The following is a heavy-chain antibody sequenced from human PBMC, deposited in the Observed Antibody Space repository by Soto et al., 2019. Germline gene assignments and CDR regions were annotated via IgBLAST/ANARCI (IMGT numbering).Heavy chain of an antibody. Sequence: EVQLVESGGGLVQPGGSLRLSCAASGFTFSNFWMSWVRQAPGKGLEWVAAIKEDGSEKNYVDSVRGRFTISRDNAKNSLYLQMNSLRADDTAVYYCARDVIWGQASLVSVSS. V-gene: IGHV3-7*05. CDR3: ARDVI. CDR1: GFTFSNFW. CDR2: IKEDGSEK. J-gene: IGHJ4*02.